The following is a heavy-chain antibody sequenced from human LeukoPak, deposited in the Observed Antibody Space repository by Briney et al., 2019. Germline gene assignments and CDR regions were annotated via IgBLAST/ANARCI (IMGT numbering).Heavy chain of an antibody. J-gene: IGHJ4*02. D-gene: IGHD3-22*01. Sequence: PSETLSLTCAVYGGSFSGYYWSWIRQPPGKGLEWIGEINHSGSTNYNPSLKSRVTISVDTSKNQFSLKLSSVTAADTAVYYCARESKSYDGSGYYHDYWGQGTLVTVSS. CDR3: ARESKSYDGSGYYHDY. CDR2: INHSGST. V-gene: IGHV4-34*01. CDR1: GGSFSGYY.